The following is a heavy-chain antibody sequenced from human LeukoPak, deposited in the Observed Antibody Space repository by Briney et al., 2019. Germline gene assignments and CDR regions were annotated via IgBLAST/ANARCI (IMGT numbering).Heavy chain of an antibody. Sequence: GRSLRLSCAGSGFTFSSYSMNWVRQAPGKGLEWVSSISSTSNYIYYADSVKGRFTISRDNAKTSLYLQMNSLRAEDTAVYYCARDDRYSYGYSQSGHFDYWGQGILVTVSS. CDR2: ISSTSNYI. CDR3: ARDDRYSYGYSQSGHFDY. D-gene: IGHD5-18*01. V-gene: IGHV3-21*01. CDR1: GFTFSSYS. J-gene: IGHJ4*02.